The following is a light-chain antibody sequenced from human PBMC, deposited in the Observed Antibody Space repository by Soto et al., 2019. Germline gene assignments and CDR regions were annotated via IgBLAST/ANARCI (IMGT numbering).Light chain of an antibody. J-gene: IGKJ5*01. CDR3: QQYGSSPIT. CDR1: QSVSSSY. Sequence: EVLLTHSPATLSLSPGERATLSCGASQSVSSSYVAWYQHRPGLAPRLLIHDASSRATGIPDRFSGTKSGTDFTLTIRRLEPEDAAVYYCQQYGSSPITFGQGTRLEIK. V-gene: IGKV3D-20*01. CDR2: DAS.